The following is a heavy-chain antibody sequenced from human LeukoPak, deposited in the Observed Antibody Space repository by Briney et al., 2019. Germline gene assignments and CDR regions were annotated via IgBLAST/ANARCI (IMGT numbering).Heavy chain of an antibody. Sequence: ASVKVSCKVSGYTLTELSMHWVRQAPGKGLEWMGGFDPEDGETIYAQKFRGRVTMTEDTSTDTAYMELSSLRSEDTAVYYCARPPSIGGSYYYYGMDVWGQGTTVTVSS. CDR2: FDPEDGET. CDR1: GYTLTELS. CDR3: ARPPSIGGSYYYYGMDV. J-gene: IGHJ6*02. V-gene: IGHV1-24*01. D-gene: IGHD3-10*01.